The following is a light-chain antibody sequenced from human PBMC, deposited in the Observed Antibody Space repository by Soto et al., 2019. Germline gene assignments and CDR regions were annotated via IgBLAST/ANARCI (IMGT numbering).Light chain of an antibody. CDR2: EVS. CDR1: SSDIGVYNY. V-gene: IGLV2-14*01. Sequence: QSALTQPASVSGSPGQSIAITCTGTSSDIGVYNYVSWYQQHPGKAPKLVICEVSNRPSGVSSRFSGSKSGNTASLTISGLRTEDDAYYYCTSFTTTNIWVFGGGTKLTVL. J-gene: IGLJ3*02. CDR3: TSFTTTNIWV.